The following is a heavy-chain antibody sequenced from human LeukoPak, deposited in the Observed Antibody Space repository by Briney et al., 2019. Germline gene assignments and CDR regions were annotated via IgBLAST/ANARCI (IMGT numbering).Heavy chain of an antibody. J-gene: IGHJ3*02. CDR3: ARYQTPIAAAGSRYAFDI. CDR2: IYYSGST. Sequence: SETLSLTCTVSGGSVSTYYWSWIRQPPGKGLEWIGYIYYSGSTNYNPSLKSRVTMSVDTSKNQFSLKLSSVTAADTAVYYCARYQTPIAAAGSRYAFDIWGQGTMVTVSS. CDR1: GGSVSTYY. D-gene: IGHD6-13*01. V-gene: IGHV4-59*02.